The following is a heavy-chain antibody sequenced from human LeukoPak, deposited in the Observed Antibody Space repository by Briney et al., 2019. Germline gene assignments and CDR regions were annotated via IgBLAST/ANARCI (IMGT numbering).Heavy chain of an antibody. CDR1: GGSISSSSYY. J-gene: IGHJ3*02. V-gene: IGHV4-39*07. Sequence: SETLSLTRTVSGGSISSSSYYWGWIRQPPGKGLEWIGSIYYSGSTYYNPSLKSRVTISVDTSKNQFSLKLSSVTAADTAVYYCARDRWVRGLRAFDIWGQGTMVTVSS. CDR3: ARDRWVRGLRAFDI. CDR2: IYYSGST. D-gene: IGHD3-10*01.